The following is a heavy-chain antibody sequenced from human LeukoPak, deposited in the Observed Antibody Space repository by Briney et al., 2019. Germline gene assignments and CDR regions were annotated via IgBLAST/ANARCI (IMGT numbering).Heavy chain of an antibody. Sequence: SETLSLTCTVSGGSISSYYWSWIRQPAGKGLEWIGRIYTSGSTNYNPSLKSRVTISVDTSKNQFSLKLSSVTAADTAVYYCARWEYYYDSSGYIVHWGQGTLVTVSS. V-gene: IGHV4-4*07. CDR3: ARWEYYYDSSGYIVH. CDR2: IYTSGST. D-gene: IGHD3-22*01. J-gene: IGHJ1*01. CDR1: GGSISSYY.